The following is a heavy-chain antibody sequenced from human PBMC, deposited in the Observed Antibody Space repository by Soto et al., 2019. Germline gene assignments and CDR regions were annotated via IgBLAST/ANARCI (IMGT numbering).Heavy chain of an antibody. D-gene: IGHD2-2*01. CDR3: AKKSCSSPGCPYGMDV. J-gene: IGHJ6*02. CDR2: ISFTGDSR. V-gene: IGHV3-23*01. Sequence: GGSLRLCCAASGFNFNAYVMNWVRQAPGKGLEWVSIISFTGDSRYYADSVKDRFTISRDNSQNTLYLQMNSLRAEDTAVYYCAKKSCSSPGCPYGMDVWGQGTTVTVSS. CDR1: GFNFNAYV.